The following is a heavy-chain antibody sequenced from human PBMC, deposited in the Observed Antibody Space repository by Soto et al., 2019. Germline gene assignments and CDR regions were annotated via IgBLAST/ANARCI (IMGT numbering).Heavy chain of an antibody. CDR2: VYYSGGA. D-gene: IGHD2-15*01. CDR3: GRVVEGATRHTDFDS. Sequence: QLQLQESGPGLVKPSETLSLTCAVSGVSIHNSHSFWGWIRQLPGKGLGFIGSVYYSGGANYNPSLKTRVTLSVDTSKNQFSLRVNSVTAADTAIYYCGRVVEGATRHTDFDSWGQGTLVTVSS. V-gene: IGHV4-39*01. CDR1: GVSIHNSHSF. J-gene: IGHJ5*01.